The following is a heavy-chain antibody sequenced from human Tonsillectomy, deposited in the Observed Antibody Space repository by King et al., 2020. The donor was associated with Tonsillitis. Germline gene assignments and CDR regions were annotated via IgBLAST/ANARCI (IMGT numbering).Heavy chain of an antibody. CDR2: IYPGDSDT. CDR1: GYRFTTYW. J-gene: IGHJ4*02. V-gene: IGHV5-51*01. CDR3: ARPSTSINYFDY. Sequence: VQLVESGAEVKKPVESLKISCKGSGYRFTTYWIGWVRQMPGKGLEWMGSIYPGDSDTRYIPSFQGQVTISGDKSISPAYLQWSSLKASDTAMYYCARPSTSINYFDYWGQGTLVTVSS. D-gene: IGHD2-2*01.